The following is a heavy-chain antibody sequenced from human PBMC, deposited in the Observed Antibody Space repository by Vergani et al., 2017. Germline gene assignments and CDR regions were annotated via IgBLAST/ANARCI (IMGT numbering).Heavy chain of an antibody. J-gene: IGHJ4*02. V-gene: IGHV3-30-3*01. CDR1: GFTFSSYA. Sequence: QVQLVGSGGGVVQPGRSLRLSCAASGFTFSSYAMHWVRQAPGKGLEWVAVISYDGSNKYYADSVKGRFTISRDKSKNPLYLQMNSLRAEDTAVYYCARGGGVPTGPFDYWGQGTLVTVSA. CDR3: ARGGGVPTGPFDY. CDR2: ISYDGSNK. D-gene: IGHD1-1*01.